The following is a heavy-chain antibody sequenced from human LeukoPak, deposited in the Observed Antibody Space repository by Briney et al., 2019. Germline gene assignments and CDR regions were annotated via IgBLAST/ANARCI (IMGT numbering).Heavy chain of an antibody. J-gene: IGHJ4*02. Sequence: GGSLRLSCAASGFTFNSYALTWVRQAPGKGLEWVSTISAYSGSTLYADSVKGRFTISRDISKNTLYLQMSSLRAEDTAVYYCTKLKEYCSTSSCSLYYFDSWGQGTLVTVSS. CDR1: GFTFNSYA. D-gene: IGHD2-2*01. V-gene: IGHV3-23*01. CDR2: ISAYSGST. CDR3: TKLKEYCSTSSCSLYYFDS.